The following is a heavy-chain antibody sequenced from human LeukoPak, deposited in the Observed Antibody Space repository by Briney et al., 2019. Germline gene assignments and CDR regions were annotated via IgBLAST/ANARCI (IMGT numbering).Heavy chain of an antibody. D-gene: IGHD3-22*01. CDR3: AKHRDNGDSSGYYDFEF. Sequence: GGSLRLSCAASGFTFSSYAMSWVHQAPGKGLEWVSGTGASGVTTHYANSVRGRFSLSRDNAKNTVHLQMNSLRAEDTALYYCAKHRDNGDSSGYYDFEFWGQGTLVTVSS. CDR2: TGASGVTT. CDR1: GFTFSSYA. J-gene: IGHJ4*02. V-gene: IGHV3-23*01.